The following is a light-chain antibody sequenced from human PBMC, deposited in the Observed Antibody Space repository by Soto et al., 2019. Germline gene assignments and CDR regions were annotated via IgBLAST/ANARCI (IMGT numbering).Light chain of an antibody. V-gene: IGKV3-11*01. Sequence: EIVLTQSPGTLSLSPGERATLSCRASQSVSTSLAWYQQKPGQAPSPLIFDASNRADDVPARFSGSGSGTDFPLTISRLEPEDVAVYYSQQRRDFFQVTYSPGTRLDIK. CDR2: DAS. J-gene: IGKJ3*01. CDR3: QQRRDFFQVT. CDR1: QSVSTS.